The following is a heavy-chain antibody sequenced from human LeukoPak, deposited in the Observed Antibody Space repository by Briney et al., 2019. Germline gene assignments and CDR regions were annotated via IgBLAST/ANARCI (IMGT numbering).Heavy chain of an antibody. V-gene: IGHV1-18*04. CDR3: ARDPGIAAAGDYYYYGMDV. CDR2: ISAYNGNT. J-gene: IGHJ6*04. CDR1: GYTFTSYG. D-gene: IGHD6-13*01. Sequence: ASVKVSCKASGYTFTSYGISWVRQAPGQGLEWMGWISAYNGNTNYAQKLQGRVTMTTDTSTSTAYMELRSLRSDDTAVYCCARDPGIAAAGDYYYYGMDVWGKGTTVTVSS.